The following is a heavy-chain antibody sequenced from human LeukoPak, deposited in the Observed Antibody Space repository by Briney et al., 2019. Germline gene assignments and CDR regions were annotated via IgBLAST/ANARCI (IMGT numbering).Heavy chain of an antibody. CDR1: GDSVSSNSAA. CDR3: AMSGYSYGLVFDY. D-gene: IGHD5-18*01. J-gene: IGHJ4*02. V-gene: IGHV6-1*01. Sequence: SQTLSLTCAISGDSVSSNSAAWNWIRQSPSRGLEWLGGTYYRSKWYNDYAVSVKSRITINPDTSKNQFSLQLNSVTAADTAVYYCAMSGYSYGLVFDYWGQGTLVTVSS. CDR2: TYYRSKWYN.